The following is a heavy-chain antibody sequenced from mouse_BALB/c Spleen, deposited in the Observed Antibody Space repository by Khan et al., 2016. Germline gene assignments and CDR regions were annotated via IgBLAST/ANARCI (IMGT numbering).Heavy chain of an antibody. CDR2: IFPSDSYT. CDR1: GYTFTSYW. J-gene: IGHJ3*01. CDR3: TRGESTMIRGFAY. D-gene: IGHD2-4*01. V-gene: IGHV1-69*02. Sequence: QVQLQQSGAELVRPGASVKLSCKASGYTFTSYWINWMMQRPGQGLEWIGNIFPSDSYTNYNQKFKDKATLTVDKSSSTAYMQLSSPTSEDSAIYYGTRGESTMIRGFAYWGQGTLVTVSA.